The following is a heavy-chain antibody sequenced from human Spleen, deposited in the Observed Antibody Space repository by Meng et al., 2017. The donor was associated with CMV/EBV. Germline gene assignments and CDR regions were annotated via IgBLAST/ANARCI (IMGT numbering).Heavy chain of an antibody. V-gene: IGHV4-39*07. CDR3: ARDLVLVPSAIRRPVGDYFDY. CDR2: IYYSGST. D-gene: IGHD2-2*01. Sequence: SETLSLTCTVSGGSISSSSYYWGWIRQPPGKGLEWIGSIYYSGSTYYNPSLKSRVTISVDTSKNQFSLKLSSVTAADTAVYYWARDLVLVPSAIRRPVGDYFDYWGQGTLVTVSS. CDR1: GGSISSSSYY. J-gene: IGHJ4*02.